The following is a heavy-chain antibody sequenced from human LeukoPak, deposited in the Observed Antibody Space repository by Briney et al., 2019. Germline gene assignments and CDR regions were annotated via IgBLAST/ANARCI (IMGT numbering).Heavy chain of an antibody. V-gene: IGHV4-34*01. D-gene: IGHD3-16*02. J-gene: IGHJ6*03. CDR3: ATRTRGMRGGGVIAPYYYYMDV. CDR2: INHSGST. Sequence: SETLSLTCAVYGGSFSGYYWSWIRQPPGKGLEWIGEINHSGSTNYNPSLKSRVTISVDTSKNQFSLKLSSVTAADTAVYYCATRTRGMRGGGVIAPYYYYMDVWGKGTTVTVSS. CDR1: GGSFSGYY.